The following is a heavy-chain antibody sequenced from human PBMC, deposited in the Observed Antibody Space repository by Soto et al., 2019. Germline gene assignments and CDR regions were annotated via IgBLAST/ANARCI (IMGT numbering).Heavy chain of an antibody. D-gene: IGHD3-9*01. Sequence: QVKLVQSGAEVKKPGSSVKVSCKASGGTFSSYAISWVRQAPEQGHEWMGGIIPIFGTANYAQKFQGRVTITADESTSTAYMELISLRSDDTAVYYCASPGTPDILTGYYIVCWFDPWGQGTLVTVSA. CDR1: GGTFSSYA. CDR3: ASPGTPDILTGYYIVCWFDP. J-gene: IGHJ5*02. V-gene: IGHV1-69*01. CDR2: IIPIFGTA.